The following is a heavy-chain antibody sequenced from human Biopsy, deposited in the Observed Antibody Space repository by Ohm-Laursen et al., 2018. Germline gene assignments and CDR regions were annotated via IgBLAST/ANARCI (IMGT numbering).Heavy chain of an antibody. Sequence: SVKVSCKLSGYSLSQLAIHWVRQAPGKGLEWVGGYDPEDDKKVYGQSLQGRVTMSEDTSADTAYMVLSRLKSEDTAVYYCATVRWGGDYYSAMDVRGQGTTVIVSS. J-gene: IGHJ6*02. D-gene: IGHD2-21*02. CDR1: GYSLSQLA. V-gene: IGHV1-24*01. CDR2: YDPEDDKK. CDR3: ATVRWGGDYYSAMDV.